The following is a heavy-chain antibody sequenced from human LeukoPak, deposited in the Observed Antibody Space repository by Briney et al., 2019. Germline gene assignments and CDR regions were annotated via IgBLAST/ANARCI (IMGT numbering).Heavy chain of an antibody. V-gene: IGHV4-59*01. J-gene: IGHJ4*02. Sequence: GSLRLSCAASGFTFSDYYMSWIRQPPGKGLEWIGYIYYSGTTNYNPSLKSRVTISVDTSKNQFSLKLSSVTAADTAVYYCARDFGSSGWYGAFDYWGQGTLVTVSS. D-gene: IGHD6-19*01. CDR2: IYYSGTT. CDR1: GFTFSDYY. CDR3: ARDFGSSGWYGAFDY.